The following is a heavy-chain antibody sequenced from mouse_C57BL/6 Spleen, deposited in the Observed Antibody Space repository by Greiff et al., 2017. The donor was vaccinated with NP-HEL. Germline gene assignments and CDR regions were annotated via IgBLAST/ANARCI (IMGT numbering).Heavy chain of an antibody. CDR2: IYPGSGST. CDR3: ARSGSSGRGFAY. D-gene: IGHD3-2*02. V-gene: IGHV1-55*01. CDR1: GYTFTSYW. J-gene: IGHJ3*01. Sequence: QVQLQQPGAELVKPGASVKMSCKASGYTFTSYWITWVKQRPGQGLEWIGDIYPGSGSTNYNEKFKSKATLTVDTSSSTAYMQLSSLTSEDSAVYYCARSGSSGRGFAYWGQGTLVTVSA.